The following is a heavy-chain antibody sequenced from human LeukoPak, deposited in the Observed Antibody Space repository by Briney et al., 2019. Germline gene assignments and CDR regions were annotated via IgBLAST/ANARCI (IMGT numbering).Heavy chain of an antibody. CDR2: IHTSGST. D-gene: IGHD3-10*01. Sequence: KPSETLSLTCTVSGGSISSYYWNWIRQPAGKGLEWIGRIHTSGSTNYNPSLKSRVTISVDTSKNQFSLKLSSVTAADTAVYYCAREQWFGERVFDYWGQGTLVTVSS. V-gene: IGHV4-4*07. J-gene: IGHJ4*02. CDR1: GGSISSYY. CDR3: AREQWFGERVFDY.